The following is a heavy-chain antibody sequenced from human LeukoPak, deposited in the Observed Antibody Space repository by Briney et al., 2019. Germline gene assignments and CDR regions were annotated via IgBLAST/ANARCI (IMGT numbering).Heavy chain of an antibody. CDR2: ISGSGGST. J-gene: IGHJ4*02. D-gene: IGHD3-3*01. V-gene: IGHV3-23*01. CDR3: AGKLVILGVLIWRF. CDR1: GFSLSRHA. Sequence: GGSLTLSYADSGFSLSRHAMRRVRQAPGKGLEWVSGISGSGGSTYYADSVKGRFTISRDNSKNTLYLHMNSLRDEGCGGYDCAGKLVILGVLIWRFWGQGTLVTVSS.